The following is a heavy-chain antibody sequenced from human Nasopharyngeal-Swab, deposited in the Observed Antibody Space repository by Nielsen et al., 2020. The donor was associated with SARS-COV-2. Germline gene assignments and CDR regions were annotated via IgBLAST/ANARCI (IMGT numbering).Heavy chain of an antibody. D-gene: IGHD5-12*01. Sequence: WVRQAPGQGLEWMGIINPSGGSTSYAQKFQGRVTMTRDTSTSTVYMELSSLRSEDTAVYYCARRATFDYWGQGTLVTVSS. V-gene: IGHV1-46*01. CDR2: INPSGGST. CDR3: ARRATFDY. J-gene: IGHJ4*02.